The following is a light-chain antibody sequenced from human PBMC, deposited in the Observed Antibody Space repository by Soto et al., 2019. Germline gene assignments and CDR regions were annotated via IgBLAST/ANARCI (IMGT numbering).Light chain of an antibody. V-gene: IGKV3-11*01. Sequence: EIVLTQSPATLSLSPGERATLSCRASQTVSSSLAWYQRKPGQAPRLLLYDASSRATGIPDRVSGSGSGTDFTLTITRVEPEDFAVYYCQQYNNWPRTFGQGTKVDIK. CDR3: QQYNNWPRT. CDR2: DAS. J-gene: IGKJ1*01. CDR1: QTVSSS.